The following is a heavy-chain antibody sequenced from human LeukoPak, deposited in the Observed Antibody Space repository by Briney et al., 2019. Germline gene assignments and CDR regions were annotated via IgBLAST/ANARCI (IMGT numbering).Heavy chain of an antibody. V-gene: IGHV3-7*01. D-gene: IGHD5-24*01. CDR3: ARNSGRWLQFPLFDY. CDR2: IKQDGSEK. CDR1: GFTFSTYW. Sequence: GGSLRLSCAVSGFTFSTYWMSWVRQAPGKGLEWVANIKQDGSEKYYVDSVKGRFTISRDNAKNSLYLQMNSLRAEDTAVYYCARNSGRWLQFPLFDYWGQGTLVTVSS. J-gene: IGHJ4*02.